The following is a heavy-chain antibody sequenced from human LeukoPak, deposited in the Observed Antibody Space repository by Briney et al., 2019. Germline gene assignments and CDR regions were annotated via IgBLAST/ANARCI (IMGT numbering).Heavy chain of an antibody. CDR1: GFTLSSYA. D-gene: IGHD6-19*01. CDR2: ISGSGGST. Sequence: GGSLRLSCAASGFTLSSYAMSWVRQAPGKGLVWVSGISGSGGSTFYADSVKGRFTISRDNSKTTLYLHMNSLRAEDTAVYYCAKALYSSGWYLGCWGQGTLVTVSS. V-gene: IGHV3-23*01. CDR3: AKALYSSGWYLGC. J-gene: IGHJ4*02.